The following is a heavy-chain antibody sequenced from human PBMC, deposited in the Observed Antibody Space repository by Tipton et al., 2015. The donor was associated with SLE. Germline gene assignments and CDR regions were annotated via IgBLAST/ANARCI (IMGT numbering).Heavy chain of an antibody. Sequence: TLSLTCTVSGGSISSSSYYWGWIRQPPGKGLEWIGSIYYSGSTYYNSSLKSRVTISVDTSKNQFSLKLSSVTAADTAVYYCARVPVDGYSSSWYANYYYYYYMDGWGKGTTVTVSS. D-gene: IGHD6-13*01. CDR3: ARVPVDGYSSSWYANYYYYYYMDG. V-gene: IGHV4-39*07. CDR2: IYYSGST. J-gene: IGHJ6*03. CDR1: GGSISSSSYY.